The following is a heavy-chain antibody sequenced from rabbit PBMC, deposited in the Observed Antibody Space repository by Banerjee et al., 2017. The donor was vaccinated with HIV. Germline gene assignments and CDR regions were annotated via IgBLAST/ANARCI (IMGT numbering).Heavy chain of an antibody. V-gene: IGHV1S43*01. CDR1: GFDLSSYYY. D-gene: IGHD2-1*01. CDR2: IYTSSGST. CDR3: ARSTYSYEYGDYGYTLNL. J-gene: IGHJ4*01. Sequence: QSLEESGGDLVKPGASLTLTSTASGFDLSSYYYMCWVHQAPGKGLEWIACIYTSSGSTWYASWVNGRFTISRSTSLNTVDLKMTSLTAADTATYFCARSTYSYEYGDYGYTLNLWGPGTLVTVS.